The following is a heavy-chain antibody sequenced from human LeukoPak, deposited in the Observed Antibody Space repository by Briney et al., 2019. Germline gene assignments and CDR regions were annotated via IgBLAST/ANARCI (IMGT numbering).Heavy chain of an antibody. CDR1: GFTFSSYA. J-gene: IGHJ4*02. CDR3: ARGMGYCSSTSCPFDY. Sequence: GGSLRLSCAASGFTFSSYAMSWVRQAPGKGLEWVSSISSSSSYIYYADSVKGRFTISRDNAKNSLYLQMNSLRAEDTAVYYCARGMGYCSSTSCPFDYWGQGTLVTVSS. D-gene: IGHD2-2*01. CDR2: ISSSSSYI. V-gene: IGHV3-21*01.